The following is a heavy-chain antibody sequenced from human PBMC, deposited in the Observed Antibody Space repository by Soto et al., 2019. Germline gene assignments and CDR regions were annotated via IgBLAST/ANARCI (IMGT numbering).Heavy chain of an antibody. V-gene: IGHV1-2*04. D-gene: IGHD5-12*01. CDR2: INPNSGGT. CDR1: VYTFTGYY. J-gene: IGHJ4*02. CDR3: ARDPRGYSGYTNFDY. Sequence: ASVKGSCKASVYTFTGYYMHWVRQAPGQGLEWMGWINPNSGGTNYAQKFQGWVTMTRDTSISTAYMELSRLRSDDTAVYYCARDPRGYSGYTNFDYWGQGTLVTVSS.